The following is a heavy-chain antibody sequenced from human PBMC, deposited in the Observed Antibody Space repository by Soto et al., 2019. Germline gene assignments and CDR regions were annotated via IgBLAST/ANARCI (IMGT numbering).Heavy chain of an antibody. D-gene: IGHD6-19*01. V-gene: IGHV3-21*01. CDR3: ERTKIAVAGTGEFDY. J-gene: IGHJ4*02. CDR1: GFTFSSYR. Sequence: EVQLVESGGGLVKPGGSLRLSCAASGFTFSSYRMSWVRQAPGKGLEWVSSIGSSSSYINYADSVKGRFTILRDNAKNLLYLQMNSLRAEDTAVYYCERTKIAVAGTGEFDYWGQGTLVTDSS. CDR2: IGSSSSYI.